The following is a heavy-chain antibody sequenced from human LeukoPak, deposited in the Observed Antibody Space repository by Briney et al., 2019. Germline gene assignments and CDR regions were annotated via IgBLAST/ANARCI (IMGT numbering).Heavy chain of an antibody. D-gene: IGHD3-22*01. V-gene: IGHV3-21*01. CDR3: ARESAVVVTEYNWFDP. J-gene: IGHJ5*02. CDR2: ISSSSSYI. CDR1: GFTFSSYS. Sequence: PGGSLRLSCAASGFTFSSYSMNWVRQAPGKGLEWVSSISSSSSYIYYADSVKGRFTISRDNAKNSLYLQMNSLRAEDTAVYYCARESAVVVTEYNWFDPWGQGTLVTVSS.